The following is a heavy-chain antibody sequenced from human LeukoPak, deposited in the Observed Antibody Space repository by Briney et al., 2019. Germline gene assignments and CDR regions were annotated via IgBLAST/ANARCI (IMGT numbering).Heavy chain of an antibody. CDR2: IKPDGSEK. Sequence: GGSLRLSCAASGFTFKYYGMSWVRQAPGKGLEWVANIKPDGSEKYYVDSVKGRFTISRDNAKNSLYLQMNGLRADDTAVYYCAAGSYFDHWGQGTLVVVSS. J-gene: IGHJ4*02. D-gene: IGHD3-10*01. CDR1: GFTFKYYG. V-gene: IGHV3-7*01. CDR3: AAGSYFDH.